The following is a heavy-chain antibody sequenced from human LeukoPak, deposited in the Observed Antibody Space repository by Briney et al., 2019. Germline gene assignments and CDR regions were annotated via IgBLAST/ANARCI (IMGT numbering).Heavy chain of an antibody. CDR3: AREDSVVVPYWYFDL. CDR1: GGSISSYY. D-gene: IGHD2-15*01. CDR2: IYYSGST. Sequence: SETLSLTCTVSGGSISSYYWSWIRQPPGKGLEWIGYIYYSGSTNYNPSLKSRVTISVDTSKNQFSPKLSSVTAADTAVYYCAREDSVVVPYWYFDLWGRGTLVTVSS. J-gene: IGHJ2*01. V-gene: IGHV4-59*01.